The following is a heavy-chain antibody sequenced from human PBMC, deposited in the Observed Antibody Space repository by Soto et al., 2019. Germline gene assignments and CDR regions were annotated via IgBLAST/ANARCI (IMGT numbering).Heavy chain of an antibody. V-gene: IGHV4-59*11. CDR2: VYYTGST. D-gene: IGHD4-17*01. CDR3: TRGVDYGGNSHYFDN. Sequence: QVQLQQLGPGLVKPWETLSLTCTVSGGSINSHYWNWIRQPPGKALEWIGYVYYTGSTNYNPSLKSRVTMSIDTSKNQFSLKLNYVTAAHAAVYYWTRGVDYGGNSHYFDNWGQGTLITVSA. CDR1: GGSINSHY. J-gene: IGHJ4*02.